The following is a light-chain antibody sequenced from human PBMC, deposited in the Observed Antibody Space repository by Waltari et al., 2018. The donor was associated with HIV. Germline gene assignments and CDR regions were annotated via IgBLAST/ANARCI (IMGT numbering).Light chain of an antibody. CDR3: QAWDSSTVV. J-gene: IGLJ2*01. CDR1: KLGDKY. V-gene: IGLV3-1*01. Sequence: SYELTQPPSVSVSPGQTASITCSGDKLGDKYACWYQQQPGQSPVLVIYQDSKRPSGIPERFSGSNSGNTATLTISGTQAMDEADYYCQAWDSSTVVFGGGTKLTVI. CDR2: QDS.